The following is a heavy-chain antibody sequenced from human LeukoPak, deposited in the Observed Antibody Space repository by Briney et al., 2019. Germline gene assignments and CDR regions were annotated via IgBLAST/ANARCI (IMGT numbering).Heavy chain of an antibody. CDR3: ARPGITGTMGYGAFDI. Sequence: PGGSLRLSCAACGFTFSSYDMHWVRQATGKGLEWVSSIDSSSSYIYYADSVKGRFTISRDNAKNSLFLQMNSLRVEDTAVYYCARPGITGTMGYGAFDIWGQGTRVTVSS. CDR2: IDSSSSYI. V-gene: IGHV3-21*01. D-gene: IGHD1-7*01. J-gene: IGHJ3*02. CDR1: GFTFSSYD.